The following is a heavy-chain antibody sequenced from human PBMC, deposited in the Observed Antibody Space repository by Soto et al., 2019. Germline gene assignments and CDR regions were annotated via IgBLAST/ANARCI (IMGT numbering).Heavy chain of an antibody. J-gene: IGHJ4*02. Sequence: XTLSLACTVSGXSVTAPESNWAWIRQPPGKGLEWIWTFYYSGTTSQNPPLRSRITISGDTSRKQFSLNLRSVTAADSGVYYCAKLVRDDVRRSDLDHWGQGTLGTVSS. CDR2: FYYSGTT. CDR1: GXSVTAPESN. V-gene: IGHV4-39*01. CDR3: AKLVRDDVRRSDLDH. D-gene: IGHD3-10*02.